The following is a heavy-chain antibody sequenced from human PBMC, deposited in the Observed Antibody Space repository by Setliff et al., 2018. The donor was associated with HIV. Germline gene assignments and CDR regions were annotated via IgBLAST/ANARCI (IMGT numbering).Heavy chain of an antibody. Sequence: GGSLRLSCAASGFTFSNYAMSGVRQAPGKGLEWVSGIRGSGTFTSYADSVKGRLTISRDNSKNTLYLQMNSLRAEDTAVYYCAKEPTHDSYGDYYWYFDLWGRGTLVTVSS. V-gene: IGHV3-23*01. CDR2: IRGSGTFT. CDR3: AKEPTHDSYGDYYWYFDL. D-gene: IGHD4-17*01. CDR1: GFTFSNYA. J-gene: IGHJ2*01.